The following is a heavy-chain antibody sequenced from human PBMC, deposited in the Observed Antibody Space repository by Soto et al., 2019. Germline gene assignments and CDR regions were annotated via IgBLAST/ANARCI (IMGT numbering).Heavy chain of an antibody. CDR2: MNPNSGNT. V-gene: IGHV1-8*01. D-gene: IGHD5-12*01. CDR1: GDTFTSYD. Sequence: GASVQGSREASGDTFTSYDINCVRQATGKGLEWMGWMNPNSGNTGYAQKFQGRVTMTRNTSISTAYMELSSLRSEDTAVYYCARVTRLYSGYDLSTFDYWGQGTLVTGSS. J-gene: IGHJ4*02. CDR3: ARVTRLYSGYDLSTFDY.